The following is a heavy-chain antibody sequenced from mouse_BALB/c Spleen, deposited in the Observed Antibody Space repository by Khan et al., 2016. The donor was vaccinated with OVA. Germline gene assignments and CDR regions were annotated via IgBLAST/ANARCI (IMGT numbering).Heavy chain of an antibody. CDR1: GYNIKDIY. V-gene: IGHV14-3*02. CDR3: RISTINA. CDR2: TDPANGNT. Sequence: VQLKQSGAELVKPAASLKLSCTASGYNIKDIYIHWVKQRPEKGLERIRRTDPANGNTNYDPKFQGKATITADTSSNTAYLQLSSLTSEDTAVYYCRISTINAWGQGTTLTVSS. J-gene: IGHJ2*01.